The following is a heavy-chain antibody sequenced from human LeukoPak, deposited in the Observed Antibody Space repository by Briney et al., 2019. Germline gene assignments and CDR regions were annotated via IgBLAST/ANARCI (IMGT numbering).Heavy chain of an antibody. CDR1: GYSISSAFY. CDR3: ARAFRESFFDY. CDR2: IYDNGRT. Sequence: SETLSLTCTVSGYSISSAFYWGWIRQPPGKGLEWIGTIYDNGRTYYNPSLKSRVTISLDTSKNQFSLDLTTVTAADTALYYCARAFRESFFDYWGQGTLVTVSS. J-gene: IGHJ4*02. V-gene: IGHV4-38-2*02.